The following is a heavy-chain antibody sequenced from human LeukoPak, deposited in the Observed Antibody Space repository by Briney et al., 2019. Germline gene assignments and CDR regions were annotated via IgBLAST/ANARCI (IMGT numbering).Heavy chain of an antibody. D-gene: IGHD3-3*01. Sequence: KPSETLSLTCTVSGGSISSYYWGWIRQPPGKGLEWIGYIYYSGSTNYNPSLKSRVTISVDTSKNQFSLKLSSVTAADTAVYYCARGRIDFWSGYYSFDYWGQGTLVTVSS. CDR1: GGSISSYY. CDR2: IYYSGST. J-gene: IGHJ4*02. CDR3: ARGRIDFWSGYYSFDY. V-gene: IGHV4-59*01.